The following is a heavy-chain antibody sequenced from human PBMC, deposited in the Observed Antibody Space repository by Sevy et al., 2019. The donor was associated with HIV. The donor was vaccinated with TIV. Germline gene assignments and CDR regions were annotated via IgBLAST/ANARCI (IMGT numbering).Heavy chain of an antibody. CDR1: GFTFSRYS. J-gene: IGHJ4*02. D-gene: IGHD2-2*01. CDR2: ISSSSSYI. V-gene: IGHV3-21*01. Sequence: GGSLRLSCAASGFTFSRYSMNWVRQAPGKGLEWVSSISSSSSYIYYADSVKGRFTISRDNAKNSLYLQMNSLRAEDTAVYYCATDGGCSVTSCFLYFAYWGQGTLVTVSS. CDR3: ATDGGCSVTSCFLYFAY.